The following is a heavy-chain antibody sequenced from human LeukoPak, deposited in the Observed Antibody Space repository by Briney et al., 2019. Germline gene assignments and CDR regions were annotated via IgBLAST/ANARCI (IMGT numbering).Heavy chain of an antibody. J-gene: IGHJ4*02. CDR3: ARVGEAYYYGSGSEY. CDR2: IYHSGST. V-gene: IGHV4-4*02. Sequence: SGTLSLTCAVSGGSISSSNWWSWVRQPPGKGLEWIGEIYHSGSTNYNPSLKSRVTISVDKSKNQFSLKLSSVTAADTAVYYCARVGEAYYYGSGSEYWGQGTLVTVSS. CDR1: GGSISSSNW. D-gene: IGHD3-10*01.